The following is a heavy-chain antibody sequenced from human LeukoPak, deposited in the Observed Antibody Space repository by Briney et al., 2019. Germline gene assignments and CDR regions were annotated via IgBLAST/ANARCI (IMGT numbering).Heavy chain of an antibody. CDR1: GGSISSSSYY. CDR2: IYYSGST. Sequence: SETLSLTCTVSGGSISSSSYYWSWIRQPPGKGLEWIGYIYYSGSTNYNPSLKSRVTISVDTSKNQFSLKPSSVTAADTAVYYCAREIVGAVGEDYFDYWGQGTLVTVSS. J-gene: IGHJ4*02. CDR3: AREIVGAVGEDYFDY. V-gene: IGHV4-61*01. D-gene: IGHD1-26*01.